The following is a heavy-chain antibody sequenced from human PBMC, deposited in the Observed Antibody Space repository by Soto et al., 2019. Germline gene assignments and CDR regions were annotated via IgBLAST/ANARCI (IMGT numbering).Heavy chain of an antibody. CDR3: ARDHNFGFILYAMDV. V-gene: IGHV1-46*01. J-gene: IGHJ6*02. CDR2: INPSSGRT. CDR1: GYTFTSYS. D-gene: IGHD2-15*01. Sequence: ASVKVSCKASGYTFTSYSMHWLRQAPGQGLEWMGIINPSSGRTSYAQNFQGRVTMTSDTSTSIVYMEMSSLKSEDTAVYYCARDHNFGFILYAMDVWGQGTTVTVSS.